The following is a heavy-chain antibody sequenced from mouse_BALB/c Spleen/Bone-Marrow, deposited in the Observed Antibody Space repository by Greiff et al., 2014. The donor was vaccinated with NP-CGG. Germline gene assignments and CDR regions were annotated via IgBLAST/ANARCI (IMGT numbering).Heavy chain of an antibody. J-gene: IGHJ2*01. CDR3: ARQGVDYFDY. Sequence: EVLLVESGPELVKPGASVKMSCKASGYTFTSYVMHWVKQKPGQGLEWIGYINPYNDGTKYNEKFKGKATLTSDKSSSTAYMELSSLTSEDSAVYYCARQGVDYFDYWGQGTTLTVSS. V-gene: IGHV1-14*01. CDR1: GYTFTSYV. CDR2: INPYNDGT.